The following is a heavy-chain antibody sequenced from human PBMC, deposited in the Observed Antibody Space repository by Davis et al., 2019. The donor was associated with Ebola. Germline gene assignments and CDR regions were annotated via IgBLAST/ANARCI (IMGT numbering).Heavy chain of an antibody. J-gene: IGHJ3*02. V-gene: IGHV3-7*03. CDR1: RSTSSTFW. D-gene: IGHD3-22*01. CDR2: TKPDGSEQ. CDR3: ARSPYDSSGTAVGAFDI. Sequence: PGGSLRLSCQPPRSTSSTFWMHWVRPSPGKWPEWVPNTKPDGSEQYYVEAVKGRFTISRENAKNSLYLQMNSLRVEDTAVYYCARSPYDSSGTAVGAFDIWGQGRMVTGSS.